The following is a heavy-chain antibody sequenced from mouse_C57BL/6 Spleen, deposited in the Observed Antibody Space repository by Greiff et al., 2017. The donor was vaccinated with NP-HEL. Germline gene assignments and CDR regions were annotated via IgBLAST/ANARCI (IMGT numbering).Heavy chain of an antibody. Sequence: QVQLQQPGAELVKPGASVKMSCKASGYTFTSYWMHWVKQRPGQGLEWIGEIDPSDSYTNYNQKFKGKSTLTVDKSSSTAYMQLSSLTSEDSAVYYCARFSTTVVAKGYFDVWGTGTTVTVSS. CDR2: IDPSDSYT. V-gene: IGHV1-69*01. CDR1: GYTFTSYW. D-gene: IGHD1-1*01. CDR3: ARFSTTVVAKGYFDV. J-gene: IGHJ1*03.